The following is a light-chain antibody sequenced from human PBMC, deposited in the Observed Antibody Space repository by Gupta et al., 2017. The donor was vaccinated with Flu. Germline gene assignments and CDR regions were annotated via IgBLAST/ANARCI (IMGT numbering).Light chain of an antibody. J-gene: IGLJ1*01. CDR1: SSDVGGDNY. CDR3: SSYAVGNNRV. CDR2: EVT. V-gene: IGLV2-8*01. Sequence: VTTSCTGTSSDVGGDNYVSWHQQHPGRAHNLSVYEVTKRPAGVTDRFSDSKAGITAALTVSGLPAEDAADYYSSSYAVGNNRVFGTGTKVTVL.